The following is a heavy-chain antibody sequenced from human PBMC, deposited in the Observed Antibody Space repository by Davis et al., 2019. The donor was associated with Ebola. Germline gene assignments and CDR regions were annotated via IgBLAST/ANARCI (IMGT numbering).Heavy chain of an antibody. D-gene: IGHD2-15*01. CDR3: ARDRCSGGSCPDSYGMDV. CDR1: GFTFSNYA. Sequence: GGSLRLSCAASGFTFSNYAMSWVRQAPGKGLEWVSSITFTSSYIYYADSVKGRFTISRDNAKNSLYLQMNNLRADDTAVYYCARDRCSGGSCPDSYGMDVWGQGTTVTVSS. CDR2: ITFTSSYI. V-gene: IGHV3-21*01. J-gene: IGHJ6*02.